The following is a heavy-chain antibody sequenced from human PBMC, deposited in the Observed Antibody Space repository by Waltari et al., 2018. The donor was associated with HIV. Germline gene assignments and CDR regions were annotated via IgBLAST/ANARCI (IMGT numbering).Heavy chain of an antibody. D-gene: IGHD6-13*01. J-gene: IGHJ6*02. Sequence: EVPLLESGGGLVQLGGSLRLPCAASRLTFSSSARNWVRQAPGKGLEWVSAITSGSSTYYADSVQGRFTTSRDNSKNTLYLQMNILRAEDTAVYFCVKEHQYSYTWYSYYGMDVWGQGTTVTVSS. CDR3: VKEHQYSYTWYSYYGMDV. V-gene: IGHV3-23*01. CDR2: ITSGSST. CDR1: RLTFSSSA.